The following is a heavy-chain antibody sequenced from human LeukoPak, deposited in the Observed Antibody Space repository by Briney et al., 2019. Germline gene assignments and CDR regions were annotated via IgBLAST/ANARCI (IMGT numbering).Heavy chain of an antibody. CDR3: AKPQTYYFDSSGNYFSWEHIYFDY. D-gene: IGHD3-22*01. CDR1: GFTFSSYA. Sequence: GGSLRLSCAASGFTFSSYAMNWVRQAPGKGLEWVSAVSGSGLNTYYADSVKGRFTISRDNSKNTVYVQMNSLRAEDSAVYYCAKPQTYYFDSSGNYFSWEHIYFDYLGQGTLVTVSS. CDR2: VSGSGLNT. V-gene: IGHV3-23*01. J-gene: IGHJ4*02.